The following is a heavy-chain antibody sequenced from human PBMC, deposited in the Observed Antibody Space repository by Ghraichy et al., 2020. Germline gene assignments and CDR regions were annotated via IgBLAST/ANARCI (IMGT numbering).Heavy chain of an antibody. V-gene: IGHV3-48*02. J-gene: IGHJ6*02. D-gene: IGHD3-22*01. CDR3: ARASRVVRFYYYDGMDV. CDR1: GFTFSGYS. CDR2: ITSSSKFI. Sequence: GESLNISCAASGFTFSGYSMNWVRQAPGKGLEWVAYITSSSKFISYADSVKGRFTISRDNAQNTLDLQMKSLRDEDTAVYYCARASRVVRFYYYDGMDVWGQGTTVTVSS.